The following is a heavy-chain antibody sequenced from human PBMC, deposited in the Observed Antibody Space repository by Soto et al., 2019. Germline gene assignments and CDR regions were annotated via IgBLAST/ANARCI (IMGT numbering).Heavy chain of an antibody. CDR3: VRYRDYYYGMDV. Sequence: ASVKVSYKASGYTFTSYDIHWVRQATGQGLERMGWMNVNTGYTDSAQRFRGRVTLTKTTSITTAYMELSSLTSEDTAVYYCVRYRDYYYGMDVWGQGTTVTVSS. D-gene: IGHD3-10*01. J-gene: IGHJ6*02. CDR2: MNVNTGYT. V-gene: IGHV1-8*01. CDR1: GYTFTSYD.